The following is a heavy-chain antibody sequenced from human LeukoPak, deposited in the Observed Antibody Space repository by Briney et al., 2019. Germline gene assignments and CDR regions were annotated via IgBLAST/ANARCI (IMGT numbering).Heavy chain of an antibody. CDR3: DSSGYFGAFDI. D-gene: IGHD3-22*01. V-gene: IGHV5-51*01. CDR2: IYPGDSDT. J-gene: IGHJ3*02. CDR1: GYSFTSYW. Sequence: GESLKISCQVSGYSFTSYWIGWVRQKPGKGLEWMGIIYPGDSDTRYSPSFQGQVTISADKSISTAYLQWSSLKASDTAMYYCDSSGYFGAFDIWGQGTMVTVSS.